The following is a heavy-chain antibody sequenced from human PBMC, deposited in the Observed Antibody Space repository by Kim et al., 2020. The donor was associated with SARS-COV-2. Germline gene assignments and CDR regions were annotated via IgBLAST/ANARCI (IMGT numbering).Heavy chain of an antibody. CDR1: GGSFSGYY. CDR2: INNSGST. CDR3: ARGRSSSSGHYGMDV. Sequence: SETLSLTCAVYGGSFSGYYWSWIRQPPGKGLEWIGEINNSGSTNYNPSLKSRVTISVDTSKNQFSLKLSSVTAADTAVYYCARGRSSSSGHYGMDVWGQGTTVTVSS. J-gene: IGHJ6*02. D-gene: IGHD6-6*01. V-gene: IGHV4-34*01.